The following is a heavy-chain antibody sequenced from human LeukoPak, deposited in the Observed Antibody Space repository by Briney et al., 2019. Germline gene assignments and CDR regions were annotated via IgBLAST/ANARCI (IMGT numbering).Heavy chain of an antibody. D-gene: IGHD5-12*01. CDR2: ISWNSGSI. J-gene: IGHJ4*02. CDR3: AKDIVATIRVSCFDY. Sequence: GRSLRLSCAASGFTFDDYAMHWVRQAPGKGLEWVSGISWNSGSIGYADSVKGRFTISRDNAKNSLYLQMNSLRAEDTASYYCAKDIVATIRVSCFDYWGQGTLVTVSS. V-gene: IGHV3-9*01. CDR1: GFTFDDYA.